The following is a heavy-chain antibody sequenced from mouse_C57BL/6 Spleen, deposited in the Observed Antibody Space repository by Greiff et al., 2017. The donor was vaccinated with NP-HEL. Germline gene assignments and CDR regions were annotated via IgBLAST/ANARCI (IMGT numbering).Heavy chain of an antibody. V-gene: IGHV5-16*01. CDR2: INYDGSST. Sequence: EVMLVESEGGLVQPGSSMKLSCTASGFTFSDYYMAWVRQVPEKGLEWVANINYDGSSTYYLDSLKSRFIISRDNAKNILYLQMSSLKSEDTATYYCARDGGDWFAYWGQGTLVTVSA. J-gene: IGHJ3*01. CDR1: GFTFSDYY. CDR3: ARDGGDWFAY.